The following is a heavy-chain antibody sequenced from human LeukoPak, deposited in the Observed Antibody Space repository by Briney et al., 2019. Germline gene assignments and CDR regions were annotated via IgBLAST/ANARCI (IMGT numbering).Heavy chain of an antibody. Sequence: GRSLRLSCAASGFTFSSYGMHWVRQAPGKGLEWVAVIWYDGSNKYYADSVKGRFTISRDNSKNTLYLQMNSLRAEDTAVYYCAKARERYFAWFGWGQGTLVTVSS. CDR2: IWYDGSNK. CDR1: GFTFSSYG. CDR3: AKARERYFAWFG. V-gene: IGHV3-33*06. J-gene: IGHJ4*02. D-gene: IGHD3-9*01.